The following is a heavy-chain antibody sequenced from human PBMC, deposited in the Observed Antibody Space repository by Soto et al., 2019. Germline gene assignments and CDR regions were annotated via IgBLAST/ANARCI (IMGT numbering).Heavy chain of an antibody. CDR1: GGTFSSYT. CDR3: ARDGAPPILPGSGCEAMNYYYYYMDV. J-gene: IGHJ6*03. CDR2: IIPILGIA. D-gene: IGHD5-12*01. V-gene: IGHV1-69*04. Sequence: GASVKVSCKASGGTFSSYTISWVRQAPGQGLEWKGRIIPILGIANYAQKFQGRVTITADKSTSTAYMELSSLRSEDTAVYYCARDGAPPILPGSGCEAMNYYYYYMDVWGKGTTVTVSS.